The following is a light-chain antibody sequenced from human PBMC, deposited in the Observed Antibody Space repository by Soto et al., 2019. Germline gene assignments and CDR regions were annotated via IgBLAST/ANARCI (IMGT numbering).Light chain of an antibody. J-gene: IGLJ2*01. CDR2: EGS. CDR1: SSDVGSYNL. Sequence: QSVLTQPASVSGSPGQSITISCTGTSSDVGSYNLVSWYQQHPGKAPKIMIYEGSKRPSGVSNRFSGSKSGNTASLTSSGLQAEDEADYYCCSYAGSSTYVVFGGGTKVTVL. V-gene: IGLV2-23*01. CDR3: CSYAGSSTYVV.